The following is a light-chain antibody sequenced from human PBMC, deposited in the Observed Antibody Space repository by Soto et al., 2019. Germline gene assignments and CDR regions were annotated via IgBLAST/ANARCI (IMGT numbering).Light chain of an antibody. CDR1: QSVSNNY. CDR2: DAS. J-gene: IGKJ5*01. CDR3: QQRSNWPPIT. Sequence: EIFLTQSPDTLSLSPGERATLSCRASQSVSNNYLAWYQQKPGQAPRLLIYDASNRATGIPARFSGSGSGTDFTLTISSLEPEDFAVYYCQQRSNWPPITFGQGTRLEIK. V-gene: IGKV3-11*01.